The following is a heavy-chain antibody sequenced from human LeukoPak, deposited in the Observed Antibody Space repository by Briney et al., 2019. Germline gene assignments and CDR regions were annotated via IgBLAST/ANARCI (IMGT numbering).Heavy chain of an antibody. Sequence: GASVTVSCKVSGYTLTELSMHWVRQAPGKGLEWMGGFDPEDGETIYAQKFQGRVTMTEDTSTDTAYMELSSLRPEDTAVYYCAKEGGSRTLYYFDSGGQGTLVTGAS. V-gene: IGHV1-24*01. D-gene: IGHD3-10*01. CDR3: AKEGGSRTLYYFDS. CDR1: GYTLTELS. CDR2: FDPEDGET. J-gene: IGHJ4*02.